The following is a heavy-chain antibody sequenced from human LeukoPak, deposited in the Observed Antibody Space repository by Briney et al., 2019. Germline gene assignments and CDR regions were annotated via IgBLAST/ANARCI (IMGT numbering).Heavy chain of an antibody. CDR2: MNPNSGNT. J-gene: IGHJ3*02. D-gene: IGHD3-22*01. CDR1: GYTFTSYD. CDR3: AREFSGDYYDSSGYSQRGDAFDI. Sequence: ASVKVSCKASGYTFTSYDINWVRQATGQGLEWMGWMNPNSGNTNYAQKLQGRVTMTTDTSTSTAYMELRSLRSDDTAVYYCAREFSGDYYDSSGYSQRGDAFDIWGQGTMVTVSS. V-gene: IGHV1-18*01.